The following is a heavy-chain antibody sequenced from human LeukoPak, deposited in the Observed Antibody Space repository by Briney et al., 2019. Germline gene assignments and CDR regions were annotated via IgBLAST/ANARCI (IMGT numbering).Heavy chain of an antibody. J-gene: IGHJ4*02. V-gene: IGHV3-21*01. CDR2: ISSSSSYI. CDR1: GFTFSSYS. Sequence: GGSLRLSCAASGFTFSSYSMNWVRQAPGKGLEWVSSISSSSSYIYYADSVKGRFTISRDNAKNSLYLQMNSLRAEDTAVYYCAREGAYQPLLYGRGCLDYWGQGTLVTVSS. D-gene: IGHD2-2*02. CDR3: AREGAYQPLLYGRGCLDY.